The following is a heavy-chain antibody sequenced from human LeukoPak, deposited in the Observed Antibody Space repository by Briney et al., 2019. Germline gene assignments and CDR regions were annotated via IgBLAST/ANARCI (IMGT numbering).Heavy chain of an antibody. CDR1: GGTFSSYA. J-gene: IGHJ4*02. D-gene: IGHD3-22*01. CDR2: IIPILGIA. Sequence: SVKVSCKASGGTFSSYAISWVRQAPGQGLEWMGRIIPILGIANYAQKFQGRVTITADKSTSTAYMELSSLRSGDTAVYYCARSDYDSNDYWAREPWSPSPQ. V-gene: IGHV1-69*04. CDR3: ARSDYDSNDY.